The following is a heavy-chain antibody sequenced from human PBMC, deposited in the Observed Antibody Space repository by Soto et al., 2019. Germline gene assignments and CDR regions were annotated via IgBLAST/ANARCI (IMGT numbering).Heavy chain of an antibody. V-gene: IGHV5-51*01. CDR3: ARHRPGLGYCSSTSCPNYDY. CDR1: GYSFTSYW. CDR2: IYPGDSDT. Sequence: PGESLKISCKGSGYSFTSYWIGWVRQMPGKGLEWMGIIYPGDSDTRYSPSFQGQVTISADKSISTAYLQWSSLKASDTAMYYCARHRPGLGYCSSTSCPNYDYWGQGTLVTVSS. D-gene: IGHD2-2*01. J-gene: IGHJ4*02.